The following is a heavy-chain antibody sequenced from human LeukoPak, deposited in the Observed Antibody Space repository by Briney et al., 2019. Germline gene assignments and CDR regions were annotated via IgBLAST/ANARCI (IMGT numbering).Heavy chain of an antibody. CDR1: GFSFDDYG. Sequence: TGGSLRLSCTASGFSFDDYGMSWVRQTPGKGLEWVSYISSSSSTIYYADSVKGRFTISRDNAKNSLYLQMNSLRAEDTAVYYCARVPKCSGGSCYSSFNYMDVWGKGTTVTVSS. CDR2: ISSSSSTI. J-gene: IGHJ6*03. CDR3: ARVPKCSGGSCYSSFNYMDV. V-gene: IGHV3-48*01. D-gene: IGHD2-15*01.